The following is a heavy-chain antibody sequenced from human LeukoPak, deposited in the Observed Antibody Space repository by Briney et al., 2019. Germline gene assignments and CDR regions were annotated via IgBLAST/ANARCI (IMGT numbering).Heavy chain of an antibody. D-gene: IGHD3-22*01. Sequence: PGGSLRLSCAASGFTFSTYWMNWVRQAPGKGLEWVANMNQDGSEKYFVDSVKGRFTISRDNAKNSLYLQMNSLRAEDTAVYYCARGYMDSSGRYGYWGQGTLVTVSS. J-gene: IGHJ4*02. CDR2: MNQDGSEK. V-gene: IGHV3-7*05. CDR1: GFTFSTYW. CDR3: ARGYMDSSGRYGY.